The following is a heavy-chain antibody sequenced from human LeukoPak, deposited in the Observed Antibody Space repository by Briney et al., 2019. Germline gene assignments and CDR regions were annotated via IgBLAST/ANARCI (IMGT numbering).Heavy chain of an antibody. D-gene: IGHD3-16*01. CDR1: GYIFTGYY. Sequence: ASVKVSCKASGYIFTGYYMHWVRQAPGQGLEWMGWITPNSGGTNYAQKFQGRVTMTRDTSISTASLELRSLRSDDTAVYYCARDVYAYVTYSYMDVWGKGTTVTISS. CDR3: ARDVYAYVTYSYMDV. V-gene: IGHV1-2*02. CDR2: ITPNSGGT. J-gene: IGHJ6*03.